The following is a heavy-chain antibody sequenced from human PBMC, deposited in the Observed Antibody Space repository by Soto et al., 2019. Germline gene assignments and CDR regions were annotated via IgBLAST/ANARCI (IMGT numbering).Heavy chain of an antibody. CDR2: VSGGSSHT. CDR1: GFTFSSYV. J-gene: IGHJ6*02. Sequence: EVQLLESGGGLTQPGGSLRLSCAVSGFTFSSYVMSWVRQAPGKGLEWVSTVSGGSSHTYYAYSVKGRFTISRDNSRNTLFQQMNSLRAEDTATYYCTKGPSDYYGMDVWGQGTAVTVSS. CDR3: TKGPSDYYGMDV. V-gene: IGHV3-23*01.